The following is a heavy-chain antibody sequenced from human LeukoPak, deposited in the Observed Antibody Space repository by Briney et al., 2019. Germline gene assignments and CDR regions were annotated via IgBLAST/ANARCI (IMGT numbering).Heavy chain of an antibody. CDR2: IYYSGST. CDR1: GGSISSYY. CDR3: ARHGYYDSLTGYYYYGMDV. V-gene: IGHV4-59*08. J-gene: IGHJ6*02. D-gene: IGHD3-9*01. Sequence: SETLSLTCTVSGGSISSYYWSWIRQPPGKGLGWIGYIYYSGSTNYNPSLKSRVTISVDTSKNQFSLKLSSVTAADTAVYDCARHGYYDSLTGYYYYGMDVWGQGTTVTVSS.